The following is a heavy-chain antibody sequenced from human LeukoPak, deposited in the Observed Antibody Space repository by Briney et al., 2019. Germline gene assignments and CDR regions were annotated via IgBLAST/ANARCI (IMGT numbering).Heavy chain of an antibody. D-gene: IGHD3-22*01. Sequence: GGSPRLSCAASGLTFSSYGMHWVRQAPGKGLEWVAVISYDGSNKYYADSVKGRFTISRDNSKNTLYLQMNSLRAEDTAVYYCAKSPVEYDSSGYYLTPHFDYWGQGTLVTVSS. CDR2: ISYDGSNK. V-gene: IGHV3-30*18. J-gene: IGHJ4*02. CDR1: GLTFSSYG. CDR3: AKSPVEYDSSGYYLTPHFDY.